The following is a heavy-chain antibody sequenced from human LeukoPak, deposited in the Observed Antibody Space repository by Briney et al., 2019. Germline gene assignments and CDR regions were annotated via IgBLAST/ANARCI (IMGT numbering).Heavy chain of an antibody. CDR2: INHSGST. Sequence: PGGSLRLSCAASGFTFSSYAMSWVRQAPGKGLEWIGEINHSGSTNYNPSLKSRVTISVDTSKNQFSLKLSSVTAADTAVYYCARVMGATEIDYWGQGTLVTVSS. CDR3: ARVMGATEIDY. J-gene: IGHJ4*02. CDR1: GFTFSSYA. D-gene: IGHD1-26*01. V-gene: IGHV4-34*01.